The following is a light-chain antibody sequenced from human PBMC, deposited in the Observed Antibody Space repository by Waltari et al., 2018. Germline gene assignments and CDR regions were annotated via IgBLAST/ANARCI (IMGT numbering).Light chain of an antibody. J-gene: IGKJ3*01. CDR2: AAS. CDR1: ESIDTY. CDR3: QQSYTTPLT. Sequence: DIRMTQSPSSLSASVGDRVTITCRASESIDTYLNWYQHKPGKAPEPLIYAASTLHGGVPSRFSCSGSGTDFTLTISSLQPEDFAAYSCQQSYTTPLTFGPGTKVDSK. V-gene: IGKV1-39*01.